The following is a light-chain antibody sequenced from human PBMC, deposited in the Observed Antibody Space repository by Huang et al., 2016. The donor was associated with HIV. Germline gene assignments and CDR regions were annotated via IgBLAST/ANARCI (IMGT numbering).Light chain of an antibody. Sequence: DIVMTQTPLSLSVIPGQPASISCKSSQSLLPTDGKNSLYWYLQKPGQSPHLLSYVRSRRLCGVADRVRGSGSGTDFTLKISRVEAEDVGVYYCMQGIHLPFTFGPGTKVDIK. J-gene: IGKJ3*01. CDR2: VRS. CDR3: MQGIHLPFT. V-gene: IGKV2-29*02. CDR1: QSLLPTDGKNS.